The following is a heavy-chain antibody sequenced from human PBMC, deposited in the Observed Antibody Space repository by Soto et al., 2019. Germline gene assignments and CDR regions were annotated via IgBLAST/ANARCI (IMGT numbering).Heavy chain of an antibody. CDR1: GFTFRTSW. Sequence: EVQLVESGGGLVQPGGSLRLSCVASGFTFRTSWMAWVRLAPGKGLEWVANIKEDGTQQNYVTSVRGRFTISRDNAKNSLYLQMNSQRAEDTAVYYCARDHAYSCFDYWGQGTLVTVSS. D-gene: IGHD2-15*01. V-gene: IGHV3-7*01. CDR2: IKEDGTQQ. CDR3: ARDHAYSCFDY. J-gene: IGHJ4*02.